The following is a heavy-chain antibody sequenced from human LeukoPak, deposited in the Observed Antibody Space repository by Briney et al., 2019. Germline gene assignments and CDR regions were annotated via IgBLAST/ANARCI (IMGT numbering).Heavy chain of an antibody. J-gene: IGHJ4*02. CDR3: ASGGVVVAATHFDY. Sequence: GASVKVSCKASGGTFSSYVINWVRQAPGQGLEWMGGIIPIFGTANYAQKFQGRVTITADKSTSTAYMELSSLRSEDTAVYYCASGGVVVAATHFDYWGQGTLVTVSS. V-gene: IGHV1-69*06. CDR2: IIPIFGTA. CDR1: GGTFSSYV. D-gene: IGHD2-15*01.